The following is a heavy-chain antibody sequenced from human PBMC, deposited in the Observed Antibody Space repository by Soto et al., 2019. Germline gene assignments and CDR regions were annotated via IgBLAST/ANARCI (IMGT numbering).Heavy chain of an antibody. J-gene: IGHJ6*02. CDR1: GGTFRTYA. V-gene: IGHV1-69*01. CDR3: ARDRDVEDYGMDV. Sequence: QVQLVQSGAGVKKPGSSVKVSCKASGGTFRTYAISWVRQAPGQGLEWMGGIIPIFGTPNYAQKFQGRVTIIADESTSTAYMELSSLRSEDTAVYYCARDRDVEDYGMDVWGQGTTVTVFS. CDR2: IIPIFGTP.